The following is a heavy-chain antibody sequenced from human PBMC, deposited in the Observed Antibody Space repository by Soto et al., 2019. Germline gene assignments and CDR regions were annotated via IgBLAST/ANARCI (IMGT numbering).Heavy chain of an antibody. CDR1: GGSFSGYY. CDR2: INHSGST. D-gene: IGHD6-6*01. J-gene: IGHJ5*02. CDR3: ARELRPTWSYSSSSEEKIWNYNWFDP. V-gene: IGHV4-34*01. Sequence: SETLSLTCAVYGGSFSGYYWSWIRQPPGKGLEWIGEINHSGSTNYNPSLKSRVTISVDTSKNQFSLKLSSVTAADTAVYYCARELRPTWSYSSSSEEKIWNYNWFDPWGQGTLVTVSS.